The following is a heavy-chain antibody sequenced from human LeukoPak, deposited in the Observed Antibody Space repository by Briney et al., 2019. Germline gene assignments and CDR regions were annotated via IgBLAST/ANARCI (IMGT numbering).Heavy chain of an antibody. D-gene: IGHD2-15*01. CDR1: GFTFSSYA. CDR2: ISYDGSNK. CDR3: ARGESSYCSGGCYFAS. J-gene: IGHJ5*01. V-gene: IGHV3-30*04. Sequence: GGSLRLSCAASGFTFSSYAMHWVRQAPGKGLEWVAVISYDGSNKYYADSVKGRFTISRDNAKKSLYLQMNSLRAEDTATYYCARGESSYCSGGCYFASWGQGTLVTISS.